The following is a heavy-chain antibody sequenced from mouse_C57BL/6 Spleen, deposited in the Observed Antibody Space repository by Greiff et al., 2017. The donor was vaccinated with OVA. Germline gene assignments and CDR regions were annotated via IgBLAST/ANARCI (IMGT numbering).Heavy chain of an antibody. D-gene: IGHD2-3*01. V-gene: IGHV1-85*01. J-gene: IGHJ3*01. CDR2: IYPRDGST. Sequence: VKLVESGPELVKPGASVKLSCKASGYTFTSYDINWVKQRPGQGLEWIGWIYPRDGSTKYNEKFKGKATLTVDTSSSTAYMELHSLTSEDSAVYVCASGDGSWFAYWGQGTLVTVSA. CDR3: ASGDGSWFAY. CDR1: GYTFTSYD.